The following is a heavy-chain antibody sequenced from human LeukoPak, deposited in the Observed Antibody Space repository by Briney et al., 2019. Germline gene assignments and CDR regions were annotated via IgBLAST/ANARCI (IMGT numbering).Heavy chain of an antibody. CDR3: ARRESGIAARPDYYYYYMDV. D-gene: IGHD6-6*01. J-gene: IGHJ6*03. CDR1: GGSISSYY. V-gene: IGHV4-4*09. Sequence: SETLSLTCTVSGGSISSYYWSWIRQPPGKGLEWIGYIYTSGSTNYNPSLKSRVTISVDTSKNQFSLKLSSVTAADTAVYYCARRESGIAARPDYYYYYMDVWGKGTTVTVSS. CDR2: IYTSGST.